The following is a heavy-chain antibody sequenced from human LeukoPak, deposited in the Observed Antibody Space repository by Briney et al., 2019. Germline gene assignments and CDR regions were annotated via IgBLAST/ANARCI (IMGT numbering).Heavy chain of an antibody. Sequence: GGSLRLSCAAYGFTFSSYAMRWVRQAPGKGLEWVAVISFDAISQYYADSVKGRFTISRDNSKNTLYLQMNSLRAEDTAVYYCASDRGGYCTNGVCAGFDYWGQGTLVTVSS. CDR3: ASDRGGYCTNGVCAGFDY. V-gene: IGHV3-30-3*01. D-gene: IGHD2-8*01. J-gene: IGHJ4*02. CDR1: GFTFSSYA. CDR2: ISFDAISQ.